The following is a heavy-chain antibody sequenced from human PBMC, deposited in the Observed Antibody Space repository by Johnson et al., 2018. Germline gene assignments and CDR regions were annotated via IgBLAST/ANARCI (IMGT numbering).Heavy chain of an antibody. Sequence: EVQLVESGGGLVQPGGSLRLSCAASGFTFSSYWMSWVRQAPGKGLEWVANIKQDGSEKYYVDSVTGRFTISKDNAKNSLYLQMNSLRAEDTAVYYCAGERRRITMIVVVKASHGAFDIWGQGTMVTGSS. V-gene: IGHV3-7*01. J-gene: IGHJ3*02. CDR3: AGERRRITMIVVVKASHGAFDI. CDR2: IKQDGSEK. CDR1: GFTFSSYW. D-gene: IGHD3-22*01.